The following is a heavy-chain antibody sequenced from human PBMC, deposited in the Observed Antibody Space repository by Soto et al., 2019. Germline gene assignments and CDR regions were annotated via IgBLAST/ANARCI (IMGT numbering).Heavy chain of an antibody. CDR1: GGSISSGDYY. V-gene: IGHV4-30-4*01. CDR2: IYYTGSS. D-gene: IGHD5-18*01. Sequence: QVQLQESGPGLVKPSQTLSLTCTVSGGSISSGDYYWSWIRQPPGKGLEWIGYIYYTGSSYYNPSLKSRLTISVDTSKNQFSLKLSSVTAADTAVYYCARGNESSYGTYYFDYWGQGTLVTVSS. CDR3: ARGNESSYGTYYFDY. J-gene: IGHJ4*02.